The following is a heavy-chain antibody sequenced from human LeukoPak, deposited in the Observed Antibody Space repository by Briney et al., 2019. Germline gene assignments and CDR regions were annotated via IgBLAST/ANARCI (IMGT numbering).Heavy chain of an antibody. CDR1: GFTFSSYA. Sequence: GGSLRLSCAASGFTFSSYAMHWVRQAPGKGLEWVAVISYDGSNKYYADSVKGRFTISRDNSKNTLYLQMNSLRAEDTAVYYCARVRPPRITMIVVEGAFDIWGQGTMVTVSS. J-gene: IGHJ3*02. CDR2: ISYDGSNK. V-gene: IGHV3-30*04. D-gene: IGHD3-22*01. CDR3: ARVRPPRITMIVVEGAFDI.